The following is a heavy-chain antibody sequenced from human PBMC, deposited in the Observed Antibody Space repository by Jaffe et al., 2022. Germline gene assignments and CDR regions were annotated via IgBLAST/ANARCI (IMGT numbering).Heavy chain of an antibody. V-gene: IGHV3-23*01. D-gene: IGHD2-15*01. CDR1: GFTFTTYA. CDR3: AKGVVGWSRTPDAFDI. CDR2: ISGSGGTT. J-gene: IGHJ3*02. Sequence: EVQLLESGGGVVQPGGSLRLSCAASGFTFTTYAMSWVRQAPGKGLEWVSAISGSGGTTYYADSVKGRFTISRDSSINTLSLQMNSLRADDTAVYYCAKGVVGWSRTPDAFDIWGQGTMVTVSS.